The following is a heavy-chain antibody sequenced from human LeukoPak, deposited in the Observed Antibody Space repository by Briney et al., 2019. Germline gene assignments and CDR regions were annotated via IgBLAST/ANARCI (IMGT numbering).Heavy chain of an antibody. CDR2: ISSSSTYI. J-gene: IGHJ4*02. CDR3: AKDLGWELLNLPAFFDY. D-gene: IGHD1-26*01. Sequence: GGSLRLSCAVSGFTFSNYNMNWVRQAPGKGLEWVSSISSSSTYIYYADSLEGRFTISRDNAKNSLYLQMNSLRAEDTAVYYCAKDLGWELLNLPAFFDYWGQGTLVTVSS. CDR1: GFTFSNYN. V-gene: IGHV3-21*04.